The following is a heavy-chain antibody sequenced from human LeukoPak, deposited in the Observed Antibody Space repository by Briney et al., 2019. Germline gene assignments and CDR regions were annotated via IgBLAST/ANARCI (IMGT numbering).Heavy chain of an antibody. J-gene: IGHJ4*02. D-gene: IGHD6-13*01. Sequence: GGSLRLSCVASEFTSSSYGMHWVRQAPGKGLEWVAYIRYDGSDRYYADSVKGRFTISRDNSKNTLYLQMNSLRVEDTAVYYCAKERYSSSSLFAVTPFDYWGQGTRITVSS. CDR1: EFTSSSYG. CDR2: IRYDGSDR. V-gene: IGHV3-30*02. CDR3: AKERYSSSSLFAVTPFDY.